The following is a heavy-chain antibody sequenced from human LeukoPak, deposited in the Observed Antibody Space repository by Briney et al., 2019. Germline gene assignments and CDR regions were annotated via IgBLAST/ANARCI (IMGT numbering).Heavy chain of an antibody. CDR1: GFTFSDYY. D-gene: IGHD3-10*01. Sequence: GGSLRLSCAASGFTFSDYYMAWIRQAPGKGLEWISYINTSGSAVYYADSVKGRFTMSRDNAKNSLYLQMNSLRAEDTAVYYCARRAPFYYNSWSPTHDYGMDVWGQGTTVTVSS. CDR3: ARRAPFYYNSWSPTHDYGMDV. V-gene: IGHV3-11*01. J-gene: IGHJ6*02. CDR2: INTSGSAV.